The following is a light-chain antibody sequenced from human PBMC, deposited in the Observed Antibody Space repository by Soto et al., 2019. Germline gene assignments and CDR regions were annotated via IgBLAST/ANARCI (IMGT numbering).Light chain of an antibody. V-gene: IGKV1-5*03. CDR1: QSMSTW. Sequence: DIQMTQSPSTLSASVGDRVTITCRASQSMSTWLAWYQQKPGKAPKLLIYKASSLKSGVPSRFSGSGSGTEFTLTSSRLQPDDFATYYCQQYINRWTFGQGTKVEIK. CDR3: QQYINRWT. CDR2: KAS. J-gene: IGKJ1*01.